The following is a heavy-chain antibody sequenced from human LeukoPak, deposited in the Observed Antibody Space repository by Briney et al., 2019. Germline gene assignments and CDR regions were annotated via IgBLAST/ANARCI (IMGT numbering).Heavy chain of an antibody. Sequence: GSSVKVSCKASGGTFSSYAISWVRQATGQGLEWMGWMNPNSGNTGYAQKFQGRVTMTRNTSISTAYMELSSLRSEDTAVYYCARGDGDYWGQGTLVTVSS. J-gene: IGHJ4*02. CDR1: GGTFSSYA. CDR3: ARGDGDY. CDR2: MNPNSGNT. V-gene: IGHV1-8*02.